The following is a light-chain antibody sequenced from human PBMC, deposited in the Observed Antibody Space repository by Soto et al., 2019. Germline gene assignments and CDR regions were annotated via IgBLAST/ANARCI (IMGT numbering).Light chain of an antibody. J-gene: IGKJ4*01. CDR2: DAS. CDR3: QQYNSYSPLT. CDR1: QSISSC. V-gene: IGKV1-5*01. Sequence: DLPMTQSPSPLSSSAGDRVTITCRGSQSISSCLAWYQQKPPKAPKLLIYDASSLESGVPSTFSGSGSATAFSLTTSSLQPDDFSAYYCQQYNSYSPLTFGGGTKVDIK.